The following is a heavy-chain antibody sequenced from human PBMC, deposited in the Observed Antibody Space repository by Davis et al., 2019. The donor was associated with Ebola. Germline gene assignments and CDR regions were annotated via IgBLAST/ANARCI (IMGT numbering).Heavy chain of an antibody. J-gene: IGHJ4*02. Sequence: GESLKISCAASGFTFSGSAMHWVRQASGKGLEWVGRIRSKATSYATAYAASVKGRFTISRDDSKNTAYLQMNSLKTEDTAVYYCTMTTVMVDYWGQGTLVTVSS. V-gene: IGHV3-73*01. CDR1: GFTFSGSA. CDR3: TMTTVMVDY. D-gene: IGHD4-17*01. CDR2: IRSKATSYAT.